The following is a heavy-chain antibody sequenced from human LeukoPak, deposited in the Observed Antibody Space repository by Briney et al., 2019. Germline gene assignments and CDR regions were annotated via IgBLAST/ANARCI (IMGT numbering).Heavy chain of an antibody. Sequence: ASVTVSCTASGYSFTSNYIHWVRQAPGQGLEWMGMIYPRDGSTSYAQKFQGRVTVTRDTSSSTVHMELSGLRSEDTAVYYCARDQEAFDYWGQGTLVTVSS. CDR1: GYSFTSNY. CDR2: IYPRDGST. J-gene: IGHJ4*02. V-gene: IGHV1-46*01. CDR3: ARDQEAFDY.